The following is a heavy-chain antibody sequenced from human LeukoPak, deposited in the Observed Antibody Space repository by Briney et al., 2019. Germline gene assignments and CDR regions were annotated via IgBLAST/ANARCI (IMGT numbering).Heavy chain of an antibody. CDR3: ARRLSSGWPDY. CDR1: GGSISSSSYY. CDR2: IYYSGST. Sequence: KSSETLSLTCTVSGGSISSSSYYWGWIRQPPGKGLEWIGSIYYSGSTYYNPSLKSRVTISVDTSKNQFSLKLSSVTAADTAVYYCARRLSSGWPDYWGQGTLVTVSS. J-gene: IGHJ4*02. V-gene: IGHV4-39*01. D-gene: IGHD6-19*01.